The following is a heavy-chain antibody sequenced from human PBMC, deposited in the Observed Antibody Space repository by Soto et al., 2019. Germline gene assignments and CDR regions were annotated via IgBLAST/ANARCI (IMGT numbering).Heavy chain of an antibody. Sequence: QVQLVQSGAEVKKPGSSVKVSCQASGGTFSGYALTWVRQAPGQGLEWMGEFVPLLGSKKYAQKFAGRITIIADESTSTGYMELSTLRSEDTAVYYCATHSLGTSSAPYFDNWGQGTLVTVSS. CDR2: FVPLLGSK. D-gene: IGHD2-15*01. V-gene: IGHV1-69*01. CDR1: GGTFSGYA. J-gene: IGHJ4*02. CDR3: ATHSLGTSSAPYFDN.